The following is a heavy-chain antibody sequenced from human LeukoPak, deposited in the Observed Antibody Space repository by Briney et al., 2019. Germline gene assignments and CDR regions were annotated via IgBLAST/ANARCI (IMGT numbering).Heavy chain of an antibody. J-gene: IGHJ3*02. D-gene: IGHD3-22*01. CDR3: ARGLTYSSGYAPDAFDI. V-gene: IGHV1-18*01. CDR2: ISAYNGNT. CDR1: GYTFISYG. Sequence: ASVKVSCKASGYTFISYGISWVRQAPGQGLEWMGWISAYNGNTNYAQKLQGRVTMTTDTSTSTAYMELRSLRSDDTAVYYCARGLTYSSGYAPDAFDIWGQGTMVTVSS.